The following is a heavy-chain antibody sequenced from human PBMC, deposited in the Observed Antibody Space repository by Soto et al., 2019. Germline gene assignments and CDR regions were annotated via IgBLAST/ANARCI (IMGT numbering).Heavy chain of an antibody. D-gene: IGHD5-18*01. V-gene: IGHV3-11*05. CDR1: GFTFSDYC. CDR3: ARDHSLGGSSYGKFAC. J-gene: IGHJ4*02. Sequence: WGSLRLSCAASGFTFSDYCMSWIRQAPGEGLEWVSNISSRSSQPNHADSVKGRFTISRDKAQNTLYLQMKRLRADDTAVYYCARDHSLGGSSYGKFACWGQGT. CDR2: ISSRSSQP.